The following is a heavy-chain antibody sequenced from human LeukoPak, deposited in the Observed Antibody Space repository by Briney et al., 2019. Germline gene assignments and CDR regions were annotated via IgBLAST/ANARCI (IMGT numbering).Heavy chain of an antibody. Sequence: PGGSLRLSCAASGFTFSNAWMSWVRQAPGKGLEWASYINSDSGTIYYADSVKGRFTISRDNAKNSLYLQMNSLRDEDTAVYYCARATSYGSGLTRNFDYWGQGTLVTVSS. CDR2: INSDSGTI. V-gene: IGHV3-48*02. CDR1: GFTFSNAW. D-gene: IGHD3-10*01. CDR3: ARATSYGSGLTRNFDY. J-gene: IGHJ4*02.